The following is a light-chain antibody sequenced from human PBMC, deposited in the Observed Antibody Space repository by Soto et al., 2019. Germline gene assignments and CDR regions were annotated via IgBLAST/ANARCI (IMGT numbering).Light chain of an antibody. CDR2: LGS. CDR1: QSLLHSNGYNY. CDR3: MQALQTPRT. J-gene: IGKJ1*01. V-gene: IGKV2-28*01. Sequence: DIVMTQSPLSLPDTPGEPDSISCRSSQSLLHSNGYNYLDWYLQKPGQSPQLLIYLGSNRASGVPDRFSGSGSGTDFTLKISRVEAEDVGVYYCMQALQTPRTFGQGTKVEIK.